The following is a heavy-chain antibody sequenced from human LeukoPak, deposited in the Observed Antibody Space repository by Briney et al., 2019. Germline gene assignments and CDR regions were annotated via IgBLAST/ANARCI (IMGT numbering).Heavy chain of an antibody. CDR1: GGTFSSYA. CDR3: AACSGGSCYEFDP. D-gene: IGHD2-15*01. J-gene: IGHJ5*02. CDR2: IIPIFGTA. Sequence: SVKVSCKASGGTFSSYAISWVRQAPGQGLEWMGRIIPIFGTANYAQKFQGRVTITTDESTSTAYIELSSLRSEDTAVYYCAACSGGSCYEFDPWGQGTLVTVPS. V-gene: IGHV1-69*05.